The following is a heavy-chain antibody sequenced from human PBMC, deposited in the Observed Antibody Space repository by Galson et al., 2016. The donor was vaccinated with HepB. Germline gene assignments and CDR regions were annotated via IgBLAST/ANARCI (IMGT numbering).Heavy chain of an antibody. V-gene: IGHV3-23*01. D-gene: IGHD4/OR15-4a*01. CDR1: GFTFSNHG. J-gene: IGHJ4*02. CDR3: AKIKESAKAVFDY. Sequence: SLRLSCAASGFTFSNHGMIWVRQAPGKGLQWVSAISGSGSLIYYEDSVKGRFTISRDNSRNTLYRKMNSLRVEDTAVDYCAKIKESAKAVFDYWGQGTLVTVSS. CDR2: ISGSGSLI.